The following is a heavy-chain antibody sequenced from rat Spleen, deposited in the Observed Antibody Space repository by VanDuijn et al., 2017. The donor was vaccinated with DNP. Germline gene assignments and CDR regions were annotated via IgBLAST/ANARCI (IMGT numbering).Heavy chain of an antibody. D-gene: IGHD1-7*01. CDR3: ARWTRYFDY. J-gene: IGHJ2*01. V-gene: IGHV3-1*01. CDR1: GYSITSNY. CDR2: ISYSGRT. Sequence: ELRLQESGSGLVKPSQSLSLTCSVTGYSITSNYWGWIRQFPGNKMEYIGHISYSGRTDYNPSLKSRISITRDTSRNHFFLHLISVTTEDTATYYCARWTRYFDYWGQGVMVTVSS.